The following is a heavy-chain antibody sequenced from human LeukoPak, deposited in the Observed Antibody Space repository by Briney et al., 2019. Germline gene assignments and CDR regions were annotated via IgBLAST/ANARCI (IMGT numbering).Heavy chain of an antibody. J-gene: IGHJ6*03. CDR1: GGSTSSIRYY. CDR3: ARHGVGATPDYYYMDV. Sequence: SETLSLTCLVSGGSTSSIRYYWGWIRQPPGEGLEWIGSTYYRGSTYYNPSLKSRVTISLDTSNNRFSLKLSSVTAADTAVHYCARHGVGATPDYYYMDVWGKGTTVTVSS. D-gene: IGHD1-26*01. V-gene: IGHV4-39*01. CDR2: TYYRGST.